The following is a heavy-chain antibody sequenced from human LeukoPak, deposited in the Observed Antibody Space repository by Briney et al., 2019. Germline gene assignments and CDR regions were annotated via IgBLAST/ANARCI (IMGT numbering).Heavy chain of an antibody. CDR3: ARGYNYGFPRVDY. CDR2: IYYGGST. V-gene: IGHV4-39*01. D-gene: IGHD5-18*01. J-gene: IGHJ4*02. Sequence: SETLSLTCTVSGGSISSSNYYWGWIRQPPGRGLEWIGSIYYGGSTYYNPSLKSRVTISVDTSKNQFSLKLSSVTAADTAVYYCARGYNYGFPRVDYWGQGTLVTVSS. CDR1: GGSISSSNYY.